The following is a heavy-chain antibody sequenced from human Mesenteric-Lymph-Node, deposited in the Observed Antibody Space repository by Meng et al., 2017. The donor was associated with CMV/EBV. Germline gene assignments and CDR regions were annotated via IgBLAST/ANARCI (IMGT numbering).Heavy chain of an antibody. CDR1: GSTFMRYA. J-gene: IGHJ5*02. D-gene: IGHD1-20*01. CDR2: ISYDGSNK. V-gene: IGHV3-30*04. CDR3: ARVKWGITGTT. Sequence: VDVAECGGGVVQPWRSLILTFAASGSTFMRYAMHWVRQAPGKGLEWVAVISYDGSNKYYADSVKGRFTSSRDNSKNTLYLQMNSLRAEDTAVYYCARVKWGITGTTWGQGTLVTVSS.